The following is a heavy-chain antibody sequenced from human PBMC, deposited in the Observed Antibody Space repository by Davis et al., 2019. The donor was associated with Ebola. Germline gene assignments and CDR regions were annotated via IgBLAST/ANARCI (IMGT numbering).Heavy chain of an antibody. CDR2: IYYSGST. CDR3: ARGGGGFSHGFIFGY. D-gene: IGHD5-18*01. Sequence: GSLRLSCTVSGGSISSYYWSWIRQPPGKGLEWIGYIYYSGSTNYNPSLKSRVTISVDTSKNQFSLKLSSVTAADTAVYYCARGGGGFSHGFIFGYWGQGTLVTVSS. V-gene: IGHV4-59*01. CDR1: GGSISSYY. J-gene: IGHJ4*02.